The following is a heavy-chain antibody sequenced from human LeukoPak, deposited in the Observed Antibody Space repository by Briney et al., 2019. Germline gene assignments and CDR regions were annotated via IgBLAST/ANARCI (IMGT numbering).Heavy chain of an antibody. D-gene: IGHD3-3*01. CDR1: GFTFDDYT. CDR3: AKGDLLSDDFWSGYYEGAGMDV. Sequence: GGSLRLSCAASGFTFDDYTMHWVRQAPGKGLEWVSLISWDGGSTYYADSVNGRFTISRDNSKNSLYLQMNSLRTEDTALYYCAKGDLLSDDFWSGYYEGAGMDVWGQGTTVTVSS. CDR2: ISWDGGST. V-gene: IGHV3-43*01. J-gene: IGHJ6*02.